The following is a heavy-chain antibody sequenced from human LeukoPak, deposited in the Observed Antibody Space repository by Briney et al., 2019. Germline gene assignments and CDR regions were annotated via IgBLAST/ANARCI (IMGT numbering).Heavy chain of an antibody. CDR1: GFTFSNYA. J-gene: IGHJ4*02. CDR3: ARAPMTGGNYYFDY. D-gene: IGHD4-23*01. Sequence: GGSLRLSCAASGFTFSNYAMHWVRQAPGKGLEYVSAISSNGGSTYYANSVKGRFTISRDNSKNTLYLQMGSLRTEDMAVYYCARAPMTGGNYYFDYWGQGTLVTVSS. CDR2: ISSNGGST. V-gene: IGHV3-64*01.